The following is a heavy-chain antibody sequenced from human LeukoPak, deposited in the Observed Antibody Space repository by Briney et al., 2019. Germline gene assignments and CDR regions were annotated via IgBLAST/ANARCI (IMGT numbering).Heavy chain of an antibody. Sequence: SETLSLTCTVSGGSISSNGYYWGWVRQPPGKGLEWIGSFYYTGSTFYSPSLKSRVTISVDTSKNQFSLKLSSVTAADTAVYYCARDRGDVVVTAIPGLTFDYWGQGTLVTVSS. CDR2: FYYTGST. CDR1: GGSISSNGYY. J-gene: IGHJ4*02. V-gene: IGHV4-39*02. D-gene: IGHD2-21*02. CDR3: ARDRGDVVVTAIPGLTFDY.